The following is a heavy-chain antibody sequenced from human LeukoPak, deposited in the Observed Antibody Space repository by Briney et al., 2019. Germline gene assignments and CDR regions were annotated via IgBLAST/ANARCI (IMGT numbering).Heavy chain of an antibody. D-gene: IGHD1-26*01. CDR1: GFRFGDFA. Sequence: QTGGSLRLSCVASGFRFGDFAMSWVRLAPGKGLEWVSSISGSGDGTYYADSVKGRFTISRDNSRNTMYLQTNSLRAEDTALYYCGKQEGWELGDYYFDYWGQGTLVTVSS. CDR2: ISGSGDGT. J-gene: IGHJ4*02. CDR3: GKQEGWELGDYYFDY. V-gene: IGHV3-23*01.